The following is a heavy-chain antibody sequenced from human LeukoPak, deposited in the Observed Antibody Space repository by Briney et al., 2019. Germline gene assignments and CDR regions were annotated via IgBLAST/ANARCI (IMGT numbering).Heavy chain of an antibody. V-gene: IGHV3-48*03. J-gene: IGHJ5*02. CDR3: ARVWLRSIGVHP. CDR2: ISSSGSTI. CDR1: GFTFSSYE. Sequence: GGSLRLSCVASGFTFSSYEINWVRQAPGKGLEWVSYISSSGSTIYYADSVKGRFTISRDNAKNSLYLQMNSLRAEDTAVYYCARVWLRSIGVHPWGQGTLVTVSS. D-gene: IGHD3-10*01.